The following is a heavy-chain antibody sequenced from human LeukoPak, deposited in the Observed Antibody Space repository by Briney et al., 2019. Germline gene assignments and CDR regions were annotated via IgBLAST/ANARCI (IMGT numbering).Heavy chain of an antibody. V-gene: IGHV4-4*09. J-gene: IGHJ5*02. CDR2: IYTSGST. CDR1: GASISSYY. CDR3: ARQVGWLDP. Sequence: NPSETLSLTCTVSGASISSYYWSWIRQPPGKGLEWIGYIYTSGSTHYNPSLRSRVTISVDTSKNQFSLRLTSVTAADTAVYYCARQVGWLDPWGQGTLVTVSS. D-gene: IGHD1-26*01.